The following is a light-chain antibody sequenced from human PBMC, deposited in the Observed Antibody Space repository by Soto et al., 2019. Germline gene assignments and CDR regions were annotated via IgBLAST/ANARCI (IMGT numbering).Light chain of an antibody. Sequence: DIQMTQSPSSLSASVGDRVTITCRASQSISSYLNWYQQKPGKAPKLLIYAASSLQSGVPSRFSGSGSGTDITLNISSLQPEDFETYYCQQSYSTPHTFGQGTNVDIK. J-gene: IGKJ2*01. V-gene: IGKV1-39*01. CDR1: QSISSY. CDR2: AAS. CDR3: QQSYSTPHT.